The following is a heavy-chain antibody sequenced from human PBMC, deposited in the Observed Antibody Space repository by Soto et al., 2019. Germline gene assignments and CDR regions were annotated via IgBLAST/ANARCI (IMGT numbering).Heavy chain of an antibody. Sequence: PSPTLSLTCAISRDSLSSNSAAWNWIRQSPSRGLEWLGRTYYRSKWYNDYAVSVKSRITSNPDTSKNQFSLQLNPVTPEDTAVYYCPTGSILLWFGDLPGPYNWFDPWGQGTLVTVSS. J-gene: IGHJ5*02. CDR1: RDSLSSNSAA. CDR2: TYYRSKWYN. D-gene: IGHD3-10*01. V-gene: IGHV6-1*01. CDR3: PTGSILLWFGDLPGPYNWFDP.